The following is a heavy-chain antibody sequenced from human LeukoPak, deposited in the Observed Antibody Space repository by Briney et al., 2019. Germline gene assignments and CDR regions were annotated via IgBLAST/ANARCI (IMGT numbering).Heavy chain of an antibody. D-gene: IGHD3/OR15-3a*01. J-gene: IGHJ6*03. V-gene: IGHV3-30*02. CDR2: IRYDGSNK. CDR1: GFTFSSYG. Sequence: GGSLRLSCAASGFTFSSYGMHWVRQAPGKGLEWVAFIRYDGSNKYYADSVKGRFTISRDNSKNTLYLQMNSLRAEDTAVYYCARDQWTRPNYYYYMDVWGKGTTVTVSS. CDR3: ARDQWTRPNYYYYMDV.